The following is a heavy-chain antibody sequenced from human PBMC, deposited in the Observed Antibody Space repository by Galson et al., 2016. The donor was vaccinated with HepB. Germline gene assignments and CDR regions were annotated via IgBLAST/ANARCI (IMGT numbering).Heavy chain of an antibody. V-gene: IGHV3-13*05. CDR3: AREVGQLGYWYFDL. CDR1: GFIFRNHD. CDR2: VDIHCVP. J-gene: IGHJ2*01. D-gene: IGHD5-24*01. Sequence: SLRLSCAASGFIFRNHDIHWVRQATGKRLEWVSAVDIHCVPYYSDSVKGRFTVSRENSKNSLYLEMNSLGAGDTAIYYCAREVGQLGYWYFDLWGRGSLVTVSS.